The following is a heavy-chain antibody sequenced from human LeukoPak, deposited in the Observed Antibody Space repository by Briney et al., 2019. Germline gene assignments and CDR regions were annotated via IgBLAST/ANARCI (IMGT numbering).Heavy chain of an antibody. V-gene: IGHV3-49*03. CDR2: IRSKAYGGTT. Sequence: PGRSLRLSCTASGFTFGDYAMSWFRQAPGMGLEWVGFIRSKAYGGTTEYAASVKGRFTISRDDSKSIAYLQMNSLKTEDTAVYYCTREFQGNGFDYWGQGTLVTVSS. CDR3: TREFQGNGFDY. D-gene: IGHD2-8*01. J-gene: IGHJ4*02. CDR1: GFTFGDYA.